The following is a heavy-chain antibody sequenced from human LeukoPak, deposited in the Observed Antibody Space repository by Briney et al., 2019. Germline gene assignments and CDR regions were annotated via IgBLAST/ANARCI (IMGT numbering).Heavy chain of an antibody. CDR1: GFSISIYA. J-gene: IGHJ4*02. D-gene: IGHD1-26*01. CDR2: ITGSGAGT. CDR3: ARVFSGSYYVPEDY. Sequence: GGSLRLSCAASGFSISIYAMTWVRRAPGKGLEWVSSITGSGAGTSYADSVKGRFTISRDNAKNSLYLQMNSLRAEDTAVYYCARVFSGSYYVPEDYWGQGTLVTVSS. V-gene: IGHV3-23*01.